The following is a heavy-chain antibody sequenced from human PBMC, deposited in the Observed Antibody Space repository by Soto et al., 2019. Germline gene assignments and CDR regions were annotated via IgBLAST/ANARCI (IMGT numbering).Heavy chain of an antibody. V-gene: IGHV3-21*01. J-gene: IGHJ4*02. Sequence: PGGSLRLSCAASGFTFSSYSMNWVRQAPGKGLEWVSSISSSSSNIYYADSVKGRFTISRDNAKNTLYLQMNSLRAEDTAVYYCAKDLCSSTSCYMVYWGQGTLVTVSS. CDR1: GFTFSSYS. D-gene: IGHD2-2*02. CDR3: AKDLCSSTSCYMVY. CDR2: ISSSSSNI.